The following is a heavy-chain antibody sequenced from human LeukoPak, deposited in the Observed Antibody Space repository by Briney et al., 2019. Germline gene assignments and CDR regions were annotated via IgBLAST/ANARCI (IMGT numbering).Heavy chain of an antibody. CDR1: GGSISSYY. CDR3: ARARGDILTGYYYYFDY. J-gene: IGHJ4*02. CDR2: IYYSGST. Sequence: KPSETLSLPCTVSGGSISSYYWSWIRQPPGKGLEWIGYIYYSGSTNYNPSLKSRVTISVDASKNQFSLKLSSVTAADTAVYYCARARGDILTGYYYYFDYWGQGTLVTVSS. V-gene: IGHV4-59*01. D-gene: IGHD3-9*01.